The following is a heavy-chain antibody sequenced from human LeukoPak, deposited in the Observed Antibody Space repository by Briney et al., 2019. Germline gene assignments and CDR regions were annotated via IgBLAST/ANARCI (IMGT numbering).Heavy chain of an antibody. V-gene: IGHV4-34*01. J-gene: IGHJ4*02. CDR2: INHSGST. Sequence: PSETLSLTCAVYVGSFSDYYWTWIRQPPGKGLEWIGEINHSGSTNYNPSLKSRVTISVDTSKNQFSLKLSSVTAADTAVYYCARGSIVGAGLYFDYWGQGTLVTVSS. CDR1: VGSFSDYY. D-gene: IGHD1-26*01. CDR3: ARGSIVGAGLYFDY.